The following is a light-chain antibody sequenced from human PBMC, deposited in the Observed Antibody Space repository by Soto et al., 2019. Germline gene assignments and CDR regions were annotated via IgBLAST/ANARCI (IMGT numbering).Light chain of an antibody. J-gene: IGKJ5*01. Sequence: DIHMTQSPSSLSASVGYSVTITCRASQSISSYLNWYQQKPGKAPKLLIYAASSLQSGVPSRFSGSGHGTDFTLTINSLQADDFATYYCQQHNSFSITFGQGTRLEIK. CDR1: QSISSY. CDR2: AAS. CDR3: QQHNSFSIT. V-gene: IGKV1-39*01.